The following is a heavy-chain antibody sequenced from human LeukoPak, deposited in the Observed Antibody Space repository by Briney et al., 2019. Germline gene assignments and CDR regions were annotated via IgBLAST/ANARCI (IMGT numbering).Heavy chain of an antibody. V-gene: IGHV1-18*01. J-gene: IGHJ3*02. CDR1: GYTFTSYG. D-gene: IGHD3-22*01. Sequence: ASVKVSCKASGYTFTSYGSSWVRQAPGQGLEWMGWSSAYNGNTNYAQKLQGRVTMTTDTSTSTVYMELRSLRSDDAAVYYCARDHLPNYYDSSGSDAFDIWGQGTMGTVSS. CDR2: SSAYNGNT. CDR3: ARDHLPNYYDSSGSDAFDI.